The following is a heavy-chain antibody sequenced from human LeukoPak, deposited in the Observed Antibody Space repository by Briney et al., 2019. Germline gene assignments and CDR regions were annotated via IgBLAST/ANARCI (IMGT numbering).Heavy chain of an antibody. CDR2: IYHSGST. Sequence: SETLSLTCGVSGGSISSGGYSWSWIRQPPGKGLEWIGNIYHSGSTYYNPSLKSRVTISVDRSNNQFSLALSSVTAADTAVYYCARGNVWGSYRPIGTFDIWGQGTMVTVSS. CDR1: GGSISSGGYS. CDR3: ARGNVWGSYRPIGTFDI. D-gene: IGHD3-16*02. J-gene: IGHJ3*02. V-gene: IGHV4-30-2*01.